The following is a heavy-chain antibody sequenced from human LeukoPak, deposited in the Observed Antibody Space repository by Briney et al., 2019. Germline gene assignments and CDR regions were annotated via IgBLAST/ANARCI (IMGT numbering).Heavy chain of an antibody. D-gene: IGHD6-19*01. CDR2: IHYSGST. J-gene: IGHJ4*02. Sequence: SETLSLTCSVSGGSMSRYYWSWIRQPPGKGLEWIGYIHYSGSTNYNPSLKSRVTISVDTSKKEFSLKLSSVTAADTAVYFCARLEYSSGWYVYWGQGTLVTVSS. CDR3: ARLEYSSGWYVY. V-gene: IGHV4-59*01. CDR1: GGSMSRYY.